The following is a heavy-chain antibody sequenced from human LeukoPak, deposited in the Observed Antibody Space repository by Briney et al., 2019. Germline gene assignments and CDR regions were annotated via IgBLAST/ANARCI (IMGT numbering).Heavy chain of an antibody. CDR2: INPSGGST. V-gene: IGHV1-46*01. CDR1: GYTFTSYY. Sequence: GASVKVSCKASGYTFTSYYMHWVRQAPGQGLEWMGIINPSGGSTSYAQKFQGRVTMTRDMSTSTVYMELSSLRSEDTAVYYCAREARDSSGYLPGRFDYWGQGTLVTVSS. CDR3: AREARDSSGYLPGRFDY. J-gene: IGHJ4*02. D-gene: IGHD3-22*01.